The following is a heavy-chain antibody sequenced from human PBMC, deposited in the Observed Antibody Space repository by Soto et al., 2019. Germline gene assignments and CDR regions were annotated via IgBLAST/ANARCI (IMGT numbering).Heavy chain of an antibody. CDR2: ISAYNGNT. Sequence: QVQLVQSGAEVKKPGASVKVSCKASGYTFTSYGISWVRQAPGQGLEWMGWISAYNGNTNYAQKLQGRVTMTTDTSTSTAYMELRSLRSDGTAVYYCARDSHGSSASYDFWSGYYLHKSHYYYYGMDVWGQGTTVTVSS. CDR1: GYTFTSYG. J-gene: IGHJ6*02. D-gene: IGHD3-3*01. V-gene: IGHV1-18*01. CDR3: ARDSHGSSASYDFWSGYYLHKSHYYYYGMDV.